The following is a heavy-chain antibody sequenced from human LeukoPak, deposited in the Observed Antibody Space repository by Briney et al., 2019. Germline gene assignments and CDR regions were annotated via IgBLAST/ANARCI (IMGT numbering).Heavy chain of an antibody. V-gene: IGHV3-21*04. D-gene: IGHD3-10*01. CDR2: ISGSGAMT. CDR3: VKDRVDGSGSQFDS. J-gene: IGHJ4*02. Sequence: PGGSLRLSCAASGFTFSNAWMNWVRQAPGKGLEWVSSISGSGAMTYYADSVKGRFTISRDNAMDTLYLQMNSLRADDTAVYYCVKDRVDGSGSQFDSWGQGSLVIVSS. CDR1: GFTFSNAW.